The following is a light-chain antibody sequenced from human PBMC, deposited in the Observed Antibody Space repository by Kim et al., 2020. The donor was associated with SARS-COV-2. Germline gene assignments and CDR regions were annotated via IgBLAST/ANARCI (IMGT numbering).Light chain of an antibody. J-gene: IGLJ1*01. V-gene: IGLV1-44*01. CDR1: KSNIGTNT. CDR3: AGWDDSLSAYV. CDR2: SNT. Sequence: GQSVIISCSGRKSNIGTNTVNWYQHFPGMAPKRLIYSNTERPSGVPARFSGSKSGTSASLAISGLQLEDEADYYCAGWDDSLSAYVFGTGTKVTVL.